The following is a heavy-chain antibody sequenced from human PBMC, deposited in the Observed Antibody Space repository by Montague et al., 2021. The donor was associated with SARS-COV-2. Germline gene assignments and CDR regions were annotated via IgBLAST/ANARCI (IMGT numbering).Heavy chain of an antibody. V-gene: IGHV4-34*01. Sequence: SETLSLTCAVYGTSFSGYYWNWIRQPPGKGLEWIGVINHGGSTNYSPSLKSRLTISADTSKNQFSLKLTSVAAADTAVYYCARLRDGVVPSPILGVGPYYSSYYMHVWEGGTTVSVA. CDR1: GTSFSGYY. J-gene: IGHJ6*03. CDR3: ARLRDGVVPSPILGVGPYYSSYYMHV. CDR2: INHGGST. D-gene: IGHD3-10*01.